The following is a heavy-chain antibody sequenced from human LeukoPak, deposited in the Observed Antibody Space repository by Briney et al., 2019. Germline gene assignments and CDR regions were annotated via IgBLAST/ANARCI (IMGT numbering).Heavy chain of an antibody. V-gene: IGHV4-34*01. D-gene: IGHD3-3*01. Sequence: SETLSLTCAVYGGSFSGYYWSWIRQPPGKGLEWIGEINHSGSTNYNPSLKSRATISIDTSKNQFSLKLSSVTAADTAVYYCARGRYDFWSGYYTGWFDPWGQGTLVTVSS. CDR2: INHSGST. CDR1: GGSFSGYY. J-gene: IGHJ5*02. CDR3: ARGRYDFWSGYYTGWFDP.